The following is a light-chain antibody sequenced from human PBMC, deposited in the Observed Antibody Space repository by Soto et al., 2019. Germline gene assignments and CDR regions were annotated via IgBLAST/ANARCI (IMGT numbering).Light chain of an antibody. CDR2: GAS. CDR1: QSVSSN. J-gene: IGKJ3*01. V-gene: IGKV3-15*01. CDR3: QQCNSWPIFT. Sequence: EIVMTQSPATLSVSPGERATLSCRASQSVSSNLAWYQQKPGQAPRLLIYGASTRATGIPARFSGSGSGTEFTLTISGLQSDDFAVYYCQQCNSWPIFTFGPGTKVDIK.